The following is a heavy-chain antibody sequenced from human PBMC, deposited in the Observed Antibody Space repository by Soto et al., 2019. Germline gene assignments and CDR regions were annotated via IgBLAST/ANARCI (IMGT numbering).Heavy chain of an antibody. D-gene: IGHD2-8*01. CDR1: GFTFSSHS. V-gene: IGHV3-48*02. CDR2: ISSSSTTI. Sequence: EVQLVESGGGLVQPGGSLRLSCAASGFTFSSHSMNWVRQAPGKGLEWVSYISSSSTTIYYADSVKGRFTISRDNAKNSLFLQMNSLRDEDTAVYYCARGGGHCTNGVCSAYYYYGMDVWGQGTTVTVSS. CDR3: ARGGGHCTNGVCSAYYYYGMDV. J-gene: IGHJ6*02.